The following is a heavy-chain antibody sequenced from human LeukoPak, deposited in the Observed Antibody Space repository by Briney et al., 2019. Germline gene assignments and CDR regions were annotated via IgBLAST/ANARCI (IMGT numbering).Heavy chain of an antibody. CDR2: THSGGNT. V-gene: IGHV3-53*01. Sequence: GGSLRLSCAASGFTVSSNYMSWVRQAPGKGLEWVSVTHSGGNTYYADSVKGRFTISRDNSKNTLYLQMNSLRAEDTAVYYCARGLSYYDILTGYSYPYYYYMDVWGKGTTVIVSS. CDR1: GFTVSSNY. CDR3: ARGLSYYDILTGYSYPYYYYMDV. J-gene: IGHJ6*03. D-gene: IGHD3-9*01.